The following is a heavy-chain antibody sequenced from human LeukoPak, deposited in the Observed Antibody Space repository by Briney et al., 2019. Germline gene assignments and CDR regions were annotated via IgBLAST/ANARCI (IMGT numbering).Heavy chain of an antibody. CDR2: ISGSGGST. V-gene: IGHV3-23*01. Sequence: GGSLRLSCAASGFTFSSYAMSWVRQAPGKGLERVSAISGSGGSTYYADSVKGRFTISRDNSKNTLYLQMNSLRAEDTAVYYCAEGDYYDSSGYYGYFQHWGQGTLVTVSS. D-gene: IGHD3-22*01. CDR1: GFTFSSYA. J-gene: IGHJ1*01. CDR3: AEGDYYDSSGYYGYFQH.